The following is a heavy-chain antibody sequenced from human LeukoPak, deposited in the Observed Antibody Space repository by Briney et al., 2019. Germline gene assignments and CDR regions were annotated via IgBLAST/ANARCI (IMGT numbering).Heavy chain of an antibody. Sequence: SETLSLTCTISGGSISSYYWSWIRQPPGKGLEWIGYIYYSGSTNYNPSLKSRVTISIDTSKNPFSLKLSSVTAADTAVYYCAGRVATGSMDVWGQGTTVTVSS. V-gene: IGHV4-59*01. D-gene: IGHD5-12*01. CDR2: IYYSGST. CDR1: GGSISSYY. CDR3: AGRVATGSMDV. J-gene: IGHJ6*02.